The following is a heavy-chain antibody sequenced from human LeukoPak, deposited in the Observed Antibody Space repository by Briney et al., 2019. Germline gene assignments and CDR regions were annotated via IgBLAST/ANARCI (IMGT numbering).Heavy chain of an antibody. CDR2: IYYSGTT. V-gene: IGHV4-39*07. D-gene: IGHD5-24*01. CDR3: AREEMGGIDY. Sequence: SETLSLTCTVSGGSISSSSYSWGWIRQPPGKGLEWIGSIYYSGTTYYNPSLKSRVTISLDTSKNQFSLKLSSVTAADTAVYYCAREEMGGIDYWGQGTLVTVSS. CDR1: GGSISSSSYS. J-gene: IGHJ4*02.